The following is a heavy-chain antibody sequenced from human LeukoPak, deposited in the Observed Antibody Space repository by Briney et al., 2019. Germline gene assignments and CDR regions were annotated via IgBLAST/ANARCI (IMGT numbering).Heavy chain of an antibody. D-gene: IGHD1-26*01. CDR2: INPSEADT. J-gene: IGHJ4*02. V-gene: IGHV1-46*01. Sequence: ASVKGSCKASGYTFTSYYMHWVRQAPGQGLEWIGIINPSEADTAYAQKFQGRVTATMDTSTSTVYLELSALTSEDTALYFCSLGATDYWGQGTLVTVSS. CDR1: GYTFTSYY. CDR3: SLGATDY.